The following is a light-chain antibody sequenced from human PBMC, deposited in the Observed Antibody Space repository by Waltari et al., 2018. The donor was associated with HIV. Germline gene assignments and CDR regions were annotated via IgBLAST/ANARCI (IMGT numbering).Light chain of an antibody. CDR3: NSYTSSNTFV. Sequence: QSALTQPASVSGSPGQSLTISCTGTYDDVGGYNYVSWYQHHPGKAPKVIIYDITKRPAGVSVSFRGSQAGNTASLTISGLQAEDEAYDYCNSYTSSNTFVFGTGTKVTVL. J-gene: IGLJ1*01. V-gene: IGLV2-14*03. CDR1: YDDVGGYNY. CDR2: DIT.